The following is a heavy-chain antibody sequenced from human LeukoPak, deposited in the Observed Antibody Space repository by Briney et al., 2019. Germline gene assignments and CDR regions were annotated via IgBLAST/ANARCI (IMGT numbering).Heavy chain of an antibody. V-gene: IGHV4-38-2*02. CDR3: AREIFIGSSSANRPGGGFDY. D-gene: IGHD3-16*01. Sequence: PSETLSLTCSVSGYSISSGFYWGWIRQPPGKGLEWIGSIFHSGSTYYNPSLKSRVTISVDTSKNQFSLKLSSVTAADTAVYYCAREIFIGSSSANRPGGGFDYWGQGTLVTVSS. CDR2: IFHSGST. CDR1: GYSISSGFY. J-gene: IGHJ4*02.